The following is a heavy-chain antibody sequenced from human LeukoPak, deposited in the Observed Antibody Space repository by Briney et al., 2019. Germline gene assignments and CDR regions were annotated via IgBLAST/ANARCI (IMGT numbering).Heavy chain of an antibody. J-gene: IGHJ6*03. CDR1: GFTFSDYY. CDR2: ISSSGSTI. CDR3: ARDRCSGGSCDSFYYYYYYMDV. D-gene: IGHD2-15*01. Sequence: GGSLRLSCAASGFTFSDYYMSWIRQAPGKGPEWVSYISSSGSTIYYADSVKGRFTISRDNAKNSLYLQMNSLRAEDTAVYYCARDRCSGGSCDSFYYYYYYMDVWGKGTTVTVSS. V-gene: IGHV3-11*04.